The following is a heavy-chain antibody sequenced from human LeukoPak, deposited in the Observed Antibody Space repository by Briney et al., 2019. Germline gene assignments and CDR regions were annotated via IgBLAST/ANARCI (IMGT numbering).Heavy chain of an antibody. D-gene: IGHD6-13*01. CDR3: ARQESSNWD. Sequence: SETLSVTRTVSGGSISSSTYYWGWIRQPPGKGLEWIGSIFYSGSTYYNPSLKSRVTISVDTSKNQFSLKLNSVTAADTAVYYCARQESSNWDWGQGTLVTVSS. CDR2: IFYSGST. J-gene: IGHJ4*02. V-gene: IGHV4-39*01. CDR1: GGSISSSTYY.